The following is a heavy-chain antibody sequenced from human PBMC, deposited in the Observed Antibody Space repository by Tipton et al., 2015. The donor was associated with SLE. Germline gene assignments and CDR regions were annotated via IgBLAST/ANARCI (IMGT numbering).Heavy chain of an antibody. V-gene: IGHV4-59*11. Sequence: TLSLTCTVSGDSISNHYWSWIRQPPGKGLEWIGYIGYGGSTYYNPSLKSRVTISMDTSKNQFSLKLTSVTAADTAVYYCARGGVGGYDYFDYWGQGTLVTVSS. CDR1: GDSISNHY. CDR3: ARGGVGGYDYFDY. D-gene: IGHD5-12*01. CDR2: IGYGGST. J-gene: IGHJ4*02.